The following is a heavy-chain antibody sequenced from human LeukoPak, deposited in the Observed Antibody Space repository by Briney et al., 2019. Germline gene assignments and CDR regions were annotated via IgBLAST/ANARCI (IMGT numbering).Heavy chain of an antibody. J-gene: IGHJ4*02. CDR3: VRTSRSSATDN. CDR2: IKQDGSDK. D-gene: IGHD1-26*01. Sequence: GGSLRLSCAASGFTFSNYWMHWVRQAPGKGLEWVANIKQDGSDKNYVDSMKGRFIISRDNAKNSLFLQMNSLRAEDTAVYYCVRTSRSSATDNWGQGTLVTVSS. CDR1: GFTFSNYW. V-gene: IGHV3-7*01.